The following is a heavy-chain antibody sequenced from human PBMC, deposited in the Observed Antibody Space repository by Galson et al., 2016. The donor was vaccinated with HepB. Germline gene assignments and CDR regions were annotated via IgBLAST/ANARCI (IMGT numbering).Heavy chain of an antibody. CDR3: ARDPQLTYYYDSSGSHAFDI. J-gene: IGHJ3*02. V-gene: IGHV3-11*05. D-gene: IGHD3-22*01. CDR1: GFNFRDHY. CDR2: ISSSSSYT. Sequence: SLRLSCADTGFNFRDHYMNWVRQAPGKGPEWVSYISSSSSYTNYADSVKGRFTISRDNAQNSLSLQMNSLRAEDTAVYYCARDPQLTYYYDSSGSHAFDIWGQGTMVTVSS.